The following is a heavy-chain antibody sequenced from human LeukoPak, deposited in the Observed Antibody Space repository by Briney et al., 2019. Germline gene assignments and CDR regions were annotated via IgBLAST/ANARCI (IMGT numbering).Heavy chain of an antibody. Sequence: GGSLRLSCAASGFTFSSYAMHWVRQAPGKGLEWVAVISYDGSNKYYADSVKGRFTISRDNSKNTLYLQMNSLRAEDTAVYYCAGHQSYCSGGSCHIRNAFDIWGQGTMVTVSS. J-gene: IGHJ3*02. CDR2: ISYDGSNK. CDR3: AGHQSYCSGGSCHIRNAFDI. CDR1: GFTFSSYA. D-gene: IGHD2-15*01. V-gene: IGHV3-30-3*01.